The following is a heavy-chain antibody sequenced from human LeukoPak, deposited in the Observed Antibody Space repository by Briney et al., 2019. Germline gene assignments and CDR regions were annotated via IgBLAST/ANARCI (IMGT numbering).Heavy chain of an antibody. D-gene: IGHD3-10*01. CDR1: GYTFTGYY. J-gene: IGHJ4*02. V-gene: IGHV1-2*02. CDR2: INPNSGGT. CDR3: ARAEDTMVRGVIKLGY. Sequence: ASVKVSCKASGYTFTGYYMHWVRQAPGQGLEWMGWINPNSGGTNYAQKFQGRVTMTRDTSISTAYMELSRLRSDDTAVYYCARAEDTMVRGVIKLGYWGQGTLVTVSS.